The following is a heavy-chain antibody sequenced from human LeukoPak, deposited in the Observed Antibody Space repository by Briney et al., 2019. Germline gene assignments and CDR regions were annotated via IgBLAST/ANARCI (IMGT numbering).Heavy chain of an antibody. J-gene: IGHJ4*02. CDR2: IYYSGGT. CDR1: GVSASSGSYY. Sequence: SETLSLTCTVSGVSASSGSYYWGSIRQPPGKGLEWIGNIYYSGGTCYNPSLKSRVTLSVDTSKNQFSLKVSSVPAPDTAVYYCASHGAPVWFGELFAPLDYWGQGTLVTVSS. V-gene: IGHV4-39*01. D-gene: IGHD3-10*01. CDR3: ASHGAPVWFGELFAPLDY.